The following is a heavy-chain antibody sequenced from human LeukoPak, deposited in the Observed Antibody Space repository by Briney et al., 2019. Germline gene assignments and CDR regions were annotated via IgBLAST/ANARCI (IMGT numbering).Heavy chain of an antibody. J-gene: IGHJ4*02. Sequence: SETLSLTCTVSGVSISSSNSYWGWIRQPPGKGLEWIGSIYYSGNTYYNASLKSQVSISIDTSKNQFSLRLTSVTAADTAVYYCARQGYYGSGSYTRFDYWGQGTLVTVSS. CDR1: GVSISSSNSY. D-gene: IGHD3-10*01. V-gene: IGHV4-39*01. CDR3: ARQGYYGSGSYTRFDY. CDR2: IYYSGNT.